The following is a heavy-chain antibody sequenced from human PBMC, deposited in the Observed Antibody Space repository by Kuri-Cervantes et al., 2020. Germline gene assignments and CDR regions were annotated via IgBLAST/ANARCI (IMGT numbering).Heavy chain of an antibody. CDR2: INHSGST. CDR3: ARQREYCSSTSCYTNYYYGMDV. J-gene: IGHJ6*02. D-gene: IGHD2-2*02. V-gene: IGHV4-34*01. Sequence: SQTLSLTCAVYGGSFSGYYWSWIRQPPGKGLEWIGEINHSGSTNYNPSLKSRVTISVDTSKNQFSLKLSSVTAADTAVYYCARQREYCSSTSCYTNYYYGMDVWGQGTTVTVSS. CDR1: GGSFSGYY.